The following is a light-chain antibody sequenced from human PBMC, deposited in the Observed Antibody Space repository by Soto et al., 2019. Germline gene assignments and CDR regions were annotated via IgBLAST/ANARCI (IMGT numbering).Light chain of an antibody. V-gene: IGKV2-30*02. CDR1: QSLLHSNGYNY. J-gene: IGKJ5*01. Sequence: DIVMTQSPLPLPVTPGEPASISCRSNQSLLHSNGYNYLNWFQQRPGQSPRRLIYKTSNRDSGVPDRFSGSGSGTDFTLKISSLEAEDVGVYYCMQGTHWPLTFGQGTRLEIK. CDR3: MQGTHWPLT. CDR2: KTS.